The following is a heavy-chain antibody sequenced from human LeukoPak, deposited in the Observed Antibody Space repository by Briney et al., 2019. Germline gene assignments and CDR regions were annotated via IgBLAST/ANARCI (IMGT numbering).Heavy chain of an antibody. Sequence: GGSLRLSCAASRFTFSSYDMSWVRQAPGKGLEWVSVISGSGGATYYADSVKGRFTISRDNSKNTLYLQMNSLRAEDTAVYYRAKDGVATITYDYWGQGTLVTVSS. V-gene: IGHV3-23*01. CDR3: AKDGVATITYDY. CDR2: ISGSGGAT. D-gene: IGHD5-12*01. J-gene: IGHJ4*02. CDR1: RFTFSSYD.